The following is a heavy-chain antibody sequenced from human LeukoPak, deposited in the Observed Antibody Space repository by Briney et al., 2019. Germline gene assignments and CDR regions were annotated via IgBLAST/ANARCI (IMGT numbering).Heavy chain of an antibody. V-gene: IGHV1-18*01. D-gene: IGHD2-2*03. CDR3: ARDSGYCSSTSCSTVI. CDR2: ISAYNGNT. J-gene: IGHJ3*02. Sequence: PAASVKVSCKASGYTFTGYGISWVRQAPGQGLEWMGWISAYNGNTNYAQKLQGRVTMTTDTSTSTAYMELRSLRSDDTAVYYCARDSGYCSSTSCSTVIWGQGTMVTVSS. CDR1: GYTFTGYG.